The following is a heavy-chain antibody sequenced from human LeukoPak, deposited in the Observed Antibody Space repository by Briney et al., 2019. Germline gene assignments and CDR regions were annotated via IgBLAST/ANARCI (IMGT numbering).Heavy chain of an antibody. J-gene: IGHJ4*02. Sequence: PSETQSLTCTVSGYSFDSGYYWGWIRQPPGKGVEWIANIYYSGSTSYNPSLKSRVTVSIDTSKNKFSLKLYSVSAADTALYYCARLYCISTSCYTIDYWGEGTLVTVSS. CDR1: GYSFDSGYY. CDR2: IYYSGST. V-gene: IGHV4-38-2*02. CDR3: ARLYCISTSCYTIDY. D-gene: IGHD2-2*02.